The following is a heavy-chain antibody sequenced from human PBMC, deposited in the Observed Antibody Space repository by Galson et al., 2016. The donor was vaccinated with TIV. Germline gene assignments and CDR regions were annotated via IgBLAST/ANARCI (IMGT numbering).Heavy chain of an antibody. Sequence: SCKASGGTFISYAITWVRQAPGQGLEWMGQIIPVFPTPNYAQKFQGRVTLSADVSTSTTYMELTSLRSEVTARYYCASRYTTVSYYFDYWGQGTLVTVSS. CDR3: ASRYTTVSYYFDY. CDR2: IIPVFPTP. CDR1: GGTFISYA. D-gene: IGHD2/OR15-2a*01. V-gene: IGHV1-69*01. J-gene: IGHJ4*02.